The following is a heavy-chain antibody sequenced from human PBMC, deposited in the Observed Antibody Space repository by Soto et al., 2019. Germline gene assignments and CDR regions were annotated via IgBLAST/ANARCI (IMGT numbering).Heavy chain of an antibody. V-gene: IGHV3-7*02. CDR3: ARGDSGWYFYYYGMDV. CDR1: GFTFNTYW. Sequence: PGGSLRLSCAASGFTFNTYWMSWVRQAPGKGLEWVANIKPDGSEKWYVDSVKGRFTISRDNAKNSLYLQMNSLRAEDTAVYYCARGDSGWYFYYYGMDVWGQGTTVTVSS. J-gene: IGHJ6*02. D-gene: IGHD6-19*01. CDR2: IKPDGSEK.